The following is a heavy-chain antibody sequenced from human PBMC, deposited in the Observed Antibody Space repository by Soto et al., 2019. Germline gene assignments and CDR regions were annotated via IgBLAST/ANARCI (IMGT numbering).Heavy chain of an antibody. V-gene: IGHV1-46*01. CDR3: ARGGHVVVVTAALDY. J-gene: IGHJ4*02. D-gene: IGHD2-21*02. CDR2: VNPSGGHT. Sequence: QVQLMQSGAEVKKPGASVKVSCKASGDTFTDYYIHWVRQAPGQGLEWMGTVNPSGGHTTYAQHFLGRVTMTRDPSTSTLYMELTSLTSHDTAIYYCARGGHVVVVTAALDYWGQGTLVTVSS. CDR1: GDTFTDYY.